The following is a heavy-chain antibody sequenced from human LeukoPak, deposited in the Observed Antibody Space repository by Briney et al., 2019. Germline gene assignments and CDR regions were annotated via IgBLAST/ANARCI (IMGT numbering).Heavy chain of an antibody. CDR1: GFTFSSYA. J-gene: IGHJ4*02. CDR2: ISSSGSTI. D-gene: IGHD6-13*01. CDR3: ARVAEAAAFDS. Sequence: GGSLRLSCAASGFTFSSYAMSWVRQAPGKGLEWVSYISSSGSTIYYADSVKGRFTIPRDNAKNSLYLQMNSLKPEDTAVYYCARVAEAAAFDSWGQGTLVTVSS. V-gene: IGHV3-48*04.